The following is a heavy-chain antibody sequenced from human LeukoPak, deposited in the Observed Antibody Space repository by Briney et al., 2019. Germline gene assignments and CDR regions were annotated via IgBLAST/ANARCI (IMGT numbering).Heavy chain of an antibody. CDR2: ISSSDTTI. CDR3: ARSRRDNYYYYYGMDV. D-gene: IGHD5-24*01. CDR1: GFTFSSYE. Sequence: GGSLRLSCAASGFTFSSYEMTWVRQAPGKGLEWVSNISSSDTTIHYADSVKGRFTISRDNARNSLYLQMSSLRAEDTAVYYCARSRRDNYYYYYGMDVWGQGTTVTVSS. V-gene: IGHV3-48*03. J-gene: IGHJ6*02.